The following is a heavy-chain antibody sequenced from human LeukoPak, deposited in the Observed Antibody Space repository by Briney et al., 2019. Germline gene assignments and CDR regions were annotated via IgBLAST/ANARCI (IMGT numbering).Heavy chain of an antibody. CDR1: GFTFSNAW. V-gene: IGHV3-15*01. J-gene: IGHJ4*02. CDR3: TTGQCSSTSCNSPFDY. CDR2: IKSKTDGGTT. D-gene: IGHD2-2*01. Sequence: GGSLRLSCAASGFTFSNAWMSWVRQAPGMGLEWVGRIKSKTDGGTTDYAAPVKGRFTISTDNSKNTLYLQMNSLKTEHTAVYHCTTGQCSSTSCNSPFDYWGQGTLVTVSP.